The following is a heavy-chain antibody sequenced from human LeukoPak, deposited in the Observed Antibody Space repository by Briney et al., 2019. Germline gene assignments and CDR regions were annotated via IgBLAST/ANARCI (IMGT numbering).Heavy chain of an antibody. V-gene: IGHV3-30*18. CDR1: GFIFSGAY. CDR3: AKEIGDPDY. Sequence: GGSLRLSCAASGFIFSGAYMTWVRQAPGKGLEWVAVISYGGSNKYYADSVKGRFTISRDNSKNTLYLQMNSLRAEDTAVYYCAKEIGDPDYWGQGTLVTVFS. J-gene: IGHJ4*02. CDR2: ISYGGSNK. D-gene: IGHD4-17*01.